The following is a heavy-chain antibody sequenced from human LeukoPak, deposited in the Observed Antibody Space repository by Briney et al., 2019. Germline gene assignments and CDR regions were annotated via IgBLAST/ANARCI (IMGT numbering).Heavy chain of an antibody. D-gene: IGHD5-18*01. Sequence: SVKVSCKASGGTFSSYAISWVRQAPGQGLEWMGGIIPIFGTANYAQKFQGRVTITTDESTGIAYMELSSLRSEDTAVYYCARVEYGYGPYYYYYMDVWGKGTTVTVSS. J-gene: IGHJ6*03. V-gene: IGHV1-69*05. CDR2: IIPIFGTA. CDR3: ARVEYGYGPYYYYYMDV. CDR1: GGTFSSYA.